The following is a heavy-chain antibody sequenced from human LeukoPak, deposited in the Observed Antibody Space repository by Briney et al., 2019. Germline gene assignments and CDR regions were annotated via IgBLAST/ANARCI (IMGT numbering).Heavy chain of an antibody. CDR1: GYTFTSYY. D-gene: IGHD1-26*01. V-gene: IGHV1-46*01. CDR3: VAIWENYMDV. CDR2: INPSGGST. J-gene: IGHJ6*03. Sequence: ASVKVSCKASGYTFTSYYMHWVRQAPGQGLEWMGIINPSGGSTSYAQKFQGRVTMTRDMSTSTVHMELSSLRSEDTAVYYCVAIWENYMDVWGKGTTVTVSS.